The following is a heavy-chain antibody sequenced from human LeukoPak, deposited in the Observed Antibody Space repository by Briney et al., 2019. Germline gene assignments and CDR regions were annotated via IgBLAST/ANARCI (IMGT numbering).Heavy chain of an antibody. Sequence: GGPLRLSCAASGFTFSSYAMNWARQAPGKGLEWVASINHNGNVNYYVDSVKGRFTISRDNAKNSLYLQMSNLRAEDTAVYFCARGGGLDVWGQGATVTVSS. V-gene: IGHV3-7*03. D-gene: IGHD3-16*01. J-gene: IGHJ6*02. CDR1: GFTFSSYA. CDR3: ARGGGLDV. CDR2: INHNGNVN.